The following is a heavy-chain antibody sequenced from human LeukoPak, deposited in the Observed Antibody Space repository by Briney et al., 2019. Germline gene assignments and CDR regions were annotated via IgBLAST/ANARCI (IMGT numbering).Heavy chain of an antibody. J-gene: IGHJ4*02. CDR2: ISSNGGST. CDR1: GFTFSSYA. V-gene: IGHV3-64*01. CDR3: ARGTCSGGSCYSSSFDY. D-gene: IGHD2-15*01. Sequence: PGGSLRLSCAASGFTFSSYAMHWVRQAPGKGLEYVSAISSNGGSTYYANSVKGRFTISRDNSKNTLYLQMGSLRAEDMAVYYCARGTCSGGSCYSSSFDYWGQGTLVTVSS.